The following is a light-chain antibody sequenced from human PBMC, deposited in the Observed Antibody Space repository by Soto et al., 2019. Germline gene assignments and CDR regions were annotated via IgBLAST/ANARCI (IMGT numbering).Light chain of an antibody. Sequence: SPSFLSASVGDSVTITCRASQSISSYLNWYQQKPGKAPRVLIYAASSLQSGIPSRFSGSGSGTDFTLSISSLEPEDFAAYYCQQRSNGPLSFGGGTKVDIK. CDR2: AAS. V-gene: IGKV1-39*02. CDR3: QQRSNGPLS. CDR1: QSISSY. J-gene: IGKJ4*01.